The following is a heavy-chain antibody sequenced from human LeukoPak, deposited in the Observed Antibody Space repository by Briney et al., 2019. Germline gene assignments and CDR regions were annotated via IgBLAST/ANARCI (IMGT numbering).Heavy chain of an antibody. CDR3: AKDFYDEVSNWFDP. Sequence: GGSLRLSCAASGFTFSSYAMSWVRQAPGKGLEWVSAISGSGGSTYYADSVKGRFTISRDNSKNTLYLQMNSLRAADTAVYYCAKDFYDEVSNWFDPWGQGTLVTVSS. D-gene: IGHD2/OR15-2a*01. CDR2: ISGSGGST. CDR1: GFTFSSYA. J-gene: IGHJ5*02. V-gene: IGHV3-23*01.